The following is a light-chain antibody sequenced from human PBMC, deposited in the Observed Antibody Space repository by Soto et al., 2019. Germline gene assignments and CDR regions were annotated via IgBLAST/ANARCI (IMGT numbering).Light chain of an antibody. CDR3: SSDTSSSTPYV. CDR2: EVS. Sequence: QSVLTQPASVSGSPGQSITISCTGTSSDVGGYNYVSWYQQHPGKAPKLMIYEVSNRPSGVSNRFSGSKSGNTASLTISGLQAEDEDDYYCSSDTSSSTPYVFGTGTKVTVL. J-gene: IGLJ1*01. CDR1: SSDVGGYNY. V-gene: IGLV2-14*01.